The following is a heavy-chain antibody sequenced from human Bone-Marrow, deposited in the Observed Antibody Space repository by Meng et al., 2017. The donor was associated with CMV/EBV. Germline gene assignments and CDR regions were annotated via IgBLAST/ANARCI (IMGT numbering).Heavy chain of an antibody. J-gene: IGHJ6*02. V-gene: IGHV4-61*01. CDR3: ASSGYMYYYYGMDV. CDR2: IYYSGST. CDR1: GGSVSSGSYY. Sequence: SETLSLTCTVSGGSVSSGSYYWSWIRQPPGKGLEWIGYIYYSGSTNYNPSLKSRVTISVDTSKNQFSLKLSSVTAADTAVYYCASSGYMYYYYGMDVWGQGTTVTVSS. D-gene: IGHD6-13*01.